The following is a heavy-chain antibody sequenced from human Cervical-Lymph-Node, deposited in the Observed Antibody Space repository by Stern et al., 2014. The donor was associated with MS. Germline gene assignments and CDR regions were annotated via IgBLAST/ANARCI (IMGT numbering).Heavy chain of an antibody. CDR3: GRDRTPSGRDLPVDY. CDR1: GFTFSSYG. CDR2: IWYDGINK. D-gene: IGHD1-26*01. V-gene: IGHV3-33*01. J-gene: IGHJ4*02. Sequence: VQLVESGGGVVQPGRSLRLSCTASGFTFSSYGMHWVRQAPGKGLEWVAVIWYDGINKYYADSVKGRFTISRDNSKNTLYLQMNSLRVEDTAVYYCGRDRTPSGRDLPVDYRGQGTLVTVSS.